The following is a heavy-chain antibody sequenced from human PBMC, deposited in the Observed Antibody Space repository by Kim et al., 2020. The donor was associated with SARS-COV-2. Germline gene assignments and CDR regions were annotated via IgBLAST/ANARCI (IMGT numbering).Heavy chain of an antibody. Sequence: YAQKLQGRVTMTTDTSTSTAYMELRSLRSDDTAVYYCARLHFTVTNAFDIWGQGTMVTVSS. J-gene: IGHJ3*02. V-gene: IGHV1-18*01. D-gene: IGHD4-17*01. CDR3: ARLHFTVTNAFDI.